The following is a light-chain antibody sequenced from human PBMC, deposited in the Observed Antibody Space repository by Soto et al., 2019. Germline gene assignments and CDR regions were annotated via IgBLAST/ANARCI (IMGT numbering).Light chain of an antibody. Sequence: QSVLTQPPSASGTPGQRVTISCSGSSSNIGSNYVYWYQQLPGTAPKLLIYRNNQRPSGVPGRFSGSKSGTSASLAISGLRSEDEADYYCAAWDDSLSGIVVFGGGTKLTVL. J-gene: IGLJ2*01. CDR2: RNN. CDR1: SSNIGSNY. CDR3: AAWDDSLSGIVV. V-gene: IGLV1-47*01.